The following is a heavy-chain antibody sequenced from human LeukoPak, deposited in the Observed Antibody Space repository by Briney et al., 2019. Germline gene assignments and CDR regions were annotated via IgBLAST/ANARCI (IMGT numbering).Heavy chain of an antibody. Sequence: GGSLRLSCAASGFHFRDYYMTWIRRAPGKGLEWLSYISSSGSSTNYAASVKGRFTVSRDNAKNSLFLHMNTLRAEDTAIYYCAKDRTVGASYWYFDLWGRGTLVTVSS. D-gene: IGHD1-26*01. CDR3: AKDRTVGASYWYFDL. CDR1: GFHFRDYY. CDR2: ISSSGSST. V-gene: IGHV3-11*05. J-gene: IGHJ2*01.